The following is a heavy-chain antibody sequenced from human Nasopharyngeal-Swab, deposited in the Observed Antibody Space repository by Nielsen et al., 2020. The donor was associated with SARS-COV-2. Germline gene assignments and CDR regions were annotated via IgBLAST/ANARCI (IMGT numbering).Heavy chain of an antibody. Sequence: GESLKIPCAASGFSFSTYAMSWVRLAPGKGLEWVSSISDGGDSTFHADSVKGRFTISRDNSENTLYLQMSSLRADDTAVYYCAKLAVTVYWYFDVWGPGTLLTVSS. J-gene: IGHJ2*01. V-gene: IGHV3-23*01. CDR3: AKLAVTVYWYFDV. CDR1: GFSFSTYA. CDR2: ISDGGDST.